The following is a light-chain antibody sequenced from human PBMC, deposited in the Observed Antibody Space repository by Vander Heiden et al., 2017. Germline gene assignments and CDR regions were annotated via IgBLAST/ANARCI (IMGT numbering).Light chain of an antibody. J-gene: IGKJ1*01. CDR1: QSISNW. CDR3: QQDNSYSLT. CDR2: DAS. Sequence: DIQMTQSPSTLSASVGDRVTITCRASQSISNWLAWYQQKPGKAPKLLIYDASSLESGVPSRFSGSGSGTEFTLTISSLQPDDFATYYCQQDNSYSLTFGQGTKVEIK. V-gene: IGKV1-5*01.